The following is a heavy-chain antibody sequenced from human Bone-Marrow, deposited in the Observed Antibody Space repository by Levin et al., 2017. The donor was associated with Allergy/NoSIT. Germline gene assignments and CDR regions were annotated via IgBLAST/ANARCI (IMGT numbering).Heavy chain of an antibody. D-gene: IGHD3-16*01. CDR2: IFYSGST. V-gene: IGHV4-39*01. J-gene: IGHJ4*02. CDR3: ARPTQTHTVYVLDN. CDR1: GGSIKTGSYY. Sequence: PSETLSLNCTVSGGSIKTGSYYWGWVRQPPGKGLEWIGSIFYSGSTYYNPSLESRVTISVDTSKNLFSLQLNSVTAADTAVYFCARPTQTHTVYVLDNWGQGTLVTVAS.